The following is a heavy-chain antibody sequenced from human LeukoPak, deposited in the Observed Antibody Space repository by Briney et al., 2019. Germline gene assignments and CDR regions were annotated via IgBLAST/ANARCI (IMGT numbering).Heavy chain of an antibody. CDR1: GFTIGNHG. V-gene: IGHV3-30*18. J-gene: IGHJ5*02. CDR3: AKDWGSSDWYNWFDP. Sequence: GTSLRLSCVVSGFTIGNHGMHWARQAPGKGLEWVAMISHDGGSEHYGDSVKGRLTISRDNSKNTLYLQMNSLRVEDTAVYYCAKDWGSSDWYNWFDPWGQGTLVTVSS. CDR2: ISHDGGSE. D-gene: IGHD6-19*01.